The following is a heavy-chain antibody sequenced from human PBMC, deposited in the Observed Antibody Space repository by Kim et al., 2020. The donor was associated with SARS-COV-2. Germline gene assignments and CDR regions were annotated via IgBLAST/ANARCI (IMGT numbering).Heavy chain of an antibody. CDR2: ISSSSAYK. Sequence: GGSLRLSCAASGFTFSTYSLNWVRQAPGKGLEWVSSISSSSAYKQYGGPVKGRFIISRDNAKNSLFLQMNNLRPEDTAVYFCARGPNCPGGMCKWKGIDWWGQGTLVTVSS. D-gene: IGHD2-8*02. J-gene: IGHJ4*02. V-gene: IGHV3-21*01. CDR3: ARGPNCPGGMCKWKGIDW. CDR1: GFTFSTYS.